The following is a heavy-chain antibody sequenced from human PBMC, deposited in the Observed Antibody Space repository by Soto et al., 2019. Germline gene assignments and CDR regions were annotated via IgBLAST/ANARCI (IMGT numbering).Heavy chain of an antibody. Sequence: SVKVSCKASGGTFSSYTISWVRQAPGQGLEWMGRIIPILGITNYAQKFQGRVTITADKSTSTAYMELSSLRSEETAVYYCALQQLWFDPCGPVTLVPVSA. CDR3: ALQQLWFDP. CDR1: GGTFSSYT. J-gene: IGHJ5*02. D-gene: IGHD6-13*01. CDR2: IIPILGIT. V-gene: IGHV1-69*02.